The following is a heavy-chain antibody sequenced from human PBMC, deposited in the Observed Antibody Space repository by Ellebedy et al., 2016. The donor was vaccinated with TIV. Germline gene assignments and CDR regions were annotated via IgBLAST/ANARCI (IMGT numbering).Heavy chain of an antibody. CDR2: IKSKTDGGTT. Sequence: GGSLRLXCAASGFTFSNAWMSWVRQAPGKGLEWVGRIKSKTDGGTTDYAAPVKGRFTISRDDSKNTLYLQMNSLKTEDTAVYYCTTEALPAATLDYWGQGTLVTVSS. V-gene: IGHV3-15*01. D-gene: IGHD2-2*01. CDR3: TTEALPAATLDY. CDR1: GFTFSNAW. J-gene: IGHJ4*02.